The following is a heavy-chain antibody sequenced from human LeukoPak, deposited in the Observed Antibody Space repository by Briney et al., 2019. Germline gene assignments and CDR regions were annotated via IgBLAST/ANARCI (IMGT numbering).Heavy chain of an antibody. J-gene: IGHJ4*02. CDR1: GGSFSGYY. Sequence: SETLSLTCAVYGGSFSGYYWSWIRQPPGKGLEWIGEINHSGSTNYNPSLKSRVTISVDTSKNQFSLKLSSVTAADTAVYYCAGSTGRGYSYGPYDYWGQGTLVTISS. V-gene: IGHV4-34*01. D-gene: IGHD5-18*01. CDR2: INHSGST. CDR3: AGSTGRGYSYGPYDY.